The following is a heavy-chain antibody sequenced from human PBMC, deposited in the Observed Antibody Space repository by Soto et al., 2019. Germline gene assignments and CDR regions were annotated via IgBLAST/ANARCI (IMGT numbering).Heavy chain of an antibody. J-gene: IGHJ4*02. CDR1: GFTFSNFG. V-gene: IGHV3-30*18. CDR2: ISYAGSHK. Sequence: LRLSCVASGFTFSNFGVGWVRQAPGKGLEWVTLISYAGSHKYTADSVKGRFTISRDNSKNMLYLQMNSLRAEDTAVYFCAKLPHQEPNNWYGNFDYWGQGTLVTVS. D-gene: IGHD1-1*01. CDR3: AKLPHQEPNNWYGNFDY.